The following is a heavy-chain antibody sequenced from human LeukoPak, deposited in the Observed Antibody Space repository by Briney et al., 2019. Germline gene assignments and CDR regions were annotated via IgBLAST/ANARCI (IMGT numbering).Heavy chain of an antibody. V-gene: IGHV1-69*04. CDR3: ARGSYYYDSSGPEAP. CDR1: GGTFSSYA. D-gene: IGHD3-22*01. J-gene: IGHJ5*02. CDR2: IIPNFGIA. Sequence: AVKVSCKASGGTFSSYAISWVRQAPGQGLEWMGRIIPNFGIANYAQKFQGRVTITADKSTSTAYMELSSLRSEDTAVYYCARGSYYYDSSGPEAPWGQGTLVTVST.